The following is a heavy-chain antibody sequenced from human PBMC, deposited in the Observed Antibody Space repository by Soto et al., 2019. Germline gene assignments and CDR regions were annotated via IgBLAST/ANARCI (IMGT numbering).Heavy chain of an antibody. CDR1: GYTFTDYG. CDR2: ISVKNGNT. D-gene: IGHD3-22*01. J-gene: IGHJ5*02. V-gene: IGHV1-18*01. Sequence: QVQLVQSGAEVKRPGASVKVSCKASGYTFTDYGFSWVRQAPGQGLEWVGWISVKNGNTNYAQKVQGRVTMTTDTSTSTAYMELRSLRPDDTAVYYCARAWVWTDSPDTWGQGTSVTVSS. CDR3: ARAWVWTDSPDT.